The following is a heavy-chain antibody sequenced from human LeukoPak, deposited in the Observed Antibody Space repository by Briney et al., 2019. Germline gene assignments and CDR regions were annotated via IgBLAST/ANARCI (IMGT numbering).Heavy chain of an antibody. J-gene: IGHJ4*02. CDR3: ARGRVVVC. V-gene: IGHV3-7*01. CDR2: IKQDASEK. Sequence: GGSLRLSCAASGFSFSAYYMSWVRQAPGKGLEWVANIKQDASEKYYVDSVKGRFTISRDNSKNSLYLQMNSLRAEDTAVYYCARGRVVVCWGQGTLVTVSS. CDR1: GFSFSAYY.